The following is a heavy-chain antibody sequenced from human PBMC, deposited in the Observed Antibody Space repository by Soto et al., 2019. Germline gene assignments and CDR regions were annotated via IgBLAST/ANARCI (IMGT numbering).Heavy chain of an antibody. Sequence: RRSLPLSDGVSGFPFSAYWMNWVHQTPGNGLMWVSRISPGGSNRGYADSVEGRFTVSRDNAKNTLYLQMHSLRAEDTAMYYCASWGHIVPVSPTDCEHWGEGTLVTVSA. CDR2: ISPGGSNR. J-gene: IGHJ4*02. V-gene: IGHV3-74*01. CDR3: ASWGHIVPVSPTDCEH. CDR1: GFPFSAYW. D-gene: IGHD2-21*01.